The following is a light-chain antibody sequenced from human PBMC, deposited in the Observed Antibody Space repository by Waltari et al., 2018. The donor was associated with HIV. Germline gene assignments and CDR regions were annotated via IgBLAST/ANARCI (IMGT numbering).Light chain of an antibody. J-gene: IGKJ3*01. CDR1: PSVSSY. V-gene: IGKV3-11*01. Sequence: EIVLTQSPATLSLSPGERATLYCRASPSVSSYLAWYQQKAGQAPRLLIYDASDSATGIPARFRGSGSGTDFTLTISSLEPEDVAVYYCQHRSNWPPLFTFGPGTKVDIK. CDR2: DAS. CDR3: QHRSNWPPLFT.